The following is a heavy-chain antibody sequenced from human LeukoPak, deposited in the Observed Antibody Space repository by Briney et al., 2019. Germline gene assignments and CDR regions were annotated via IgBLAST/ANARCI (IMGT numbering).Heavy chain of an antibody. V-gene: IGHV4-31*03. CDR3: ASYSSTYSKAFDY. J-gene: IGHJ4*02. CDR1: GGSISSGGYY. Sequence: SETLSLTCIVSGGSISSGGYYWSWIRQHPGKGLEWIGYIYYSGSTYYNPSLKSRVTISVDTSKNQFSLRLNSVTAADTAVYYCASYSSTYSKAFDYWGQGSLVTVSS. CDR2: IYYSGST. D-gene: IGHD3-22*01.